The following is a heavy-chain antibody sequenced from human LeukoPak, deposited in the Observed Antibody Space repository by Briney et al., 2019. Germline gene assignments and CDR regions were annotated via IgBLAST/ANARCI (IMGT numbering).Heavy chain of an antibody. CDR3: AGQARPGSAEGAFDI. Sequence: GGSLRLSCAASGFTFSSYDMHWVRQDKGKGLEWVSAISTAGDPYYLGSVKGRFTISRENAKNSFYLQMNSLRAGDTAVYYCAGQARPGSAEGAFDIWGQGTMVTVSS. V-gene: IGHV3-13*05. J-gene: IGHJ3*02. CDR2: ISTAGDP. D-gene: IGHD2-2*01. CDR1: GFTFSSYD.